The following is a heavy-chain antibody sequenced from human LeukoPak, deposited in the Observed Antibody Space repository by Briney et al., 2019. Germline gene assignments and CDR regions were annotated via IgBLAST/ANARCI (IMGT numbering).Heavy chain of an antibody. D-gene: IGHD6-19*01. Sequence: PGGSLRLSCAASGFTFSSYWMSWVRQAPGKGLEWVANIKQDGSEKYYVDSVKGRFTISRDNAKNSLYLQMNSLRSEDTAVYCCATFTPLAGNFDYWGQGTLVTVSS. CDR2: IKQDGSEK. CDR1: GFTFSSYW. V-gene: IGHV3-7*01. J-gene: IGHJ4*02. CDR3: ATFTPLAGNFDY.